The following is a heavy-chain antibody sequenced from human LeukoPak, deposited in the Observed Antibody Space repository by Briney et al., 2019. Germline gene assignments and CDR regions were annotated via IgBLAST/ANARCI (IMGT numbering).Heavy chain of an antibody. V-gene: IGHV3-74*01. D-gene: IGHD3-3*01. Sequence: PGGSLRLSCAASGFTFSSYWMHWVRHAPGKGLVWVSRINSDGSSTSYADSVKGRFTISRDNAKNTLYLQMNSLRAEDTAVYYCARDYDFWSGSLYYFDYWGQGTLVTVSS. CDR2: INSDGSST. CDR3: ARDYDFWSGSLYYFDY. CDR1: GFTFSSYW. J-gene: IGHJ4*02.